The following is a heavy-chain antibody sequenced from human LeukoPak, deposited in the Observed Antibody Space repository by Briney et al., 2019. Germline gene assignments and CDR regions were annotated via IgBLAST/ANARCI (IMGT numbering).Heavy chain of an antibody. V-gene: IGHV1-8*01. Sequence: ASVKVTYKASESSVSNYDINWVRQATGQRPEWMGWMNPTSGNTGYAQKFQGRVTMTRNTSINTAYMELSSLRSEDTAVYYCASGYSSSWYQWFDPWGQGTLVTVSS. CDR1: ESSVSNYD. CDR3: ASGYSSSWYQWFDP. D-gene: IGHD6-13*01. CDR2: MNPTSGNT. J-gene: IGHJ5*02.